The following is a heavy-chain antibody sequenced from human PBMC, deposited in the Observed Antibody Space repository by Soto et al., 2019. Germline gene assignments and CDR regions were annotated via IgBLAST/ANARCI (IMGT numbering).Heavy chain of an antibody. CDR1: GFTFSSYE. CDR2: ITGSGNTI. J-gene: IGHJ4*02. Sequence: EVQLVESGGGLVQPGGSLRLSCAASGFTFSSYEMNWVRQAPGKGLEWVSYITGSGNTIYYADSVKGRFTISRDNAKNSMYLQMNSLRAEDTAVYYCARGGSDFDYWGQVTLVTVSS. D-gene: IGHD1-26*01. CDR3: ARGGSDFDY. V-gene: IGHV3-48*03.